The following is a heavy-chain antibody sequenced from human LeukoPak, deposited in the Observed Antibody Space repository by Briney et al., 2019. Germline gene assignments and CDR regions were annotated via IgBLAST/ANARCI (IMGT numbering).Heavy chain of an antibody. Sequence: KPSETLSLTCTVSGGSTSSYYWSWIRQPPGKGLEWIGYIYYSGSTNYNPSLKSRVTISVDMSKNQFSLKLSSVTAADTAVYYCARDIAAAGIFDYWGQGTLVTVSS. D-gene: IGHD6-13*01. V-gene: IGHV4-59*01. CDR1: GGSTSSYY. J-gene: IGHJ4*02. CDR3: ARDIAAAGIFDY. CDR2: IYYSGST.